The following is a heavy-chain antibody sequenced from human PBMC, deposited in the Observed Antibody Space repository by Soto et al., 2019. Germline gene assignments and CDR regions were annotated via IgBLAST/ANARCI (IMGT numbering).Heavy chain of an antibody. CDR3: AKERSSGCSFDY. J-gene: IGHJ4*02. D-gene: IGHD6-19*01. V-gene: IGHV3-23*01. Sequence: GGSLRLSCAASGFTFSTYAMNWVRQAPGKGLEWVSGISGSGDSTYYADSVKGRFTVSRDNSKNTLYLQMNSLRAEDTAVFYCAKERSSGCSFDYWGQGTLDTVSA. CDR2: ISGSGDST. CDR1: GFTFSTYA.